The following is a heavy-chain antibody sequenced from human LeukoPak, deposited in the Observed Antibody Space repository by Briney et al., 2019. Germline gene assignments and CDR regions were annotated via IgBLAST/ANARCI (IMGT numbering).Heavy chain of an antibody. V-gene: IGHV3-30*18. Sequence: GGSLRLSCAASGFTFSSYGMHWVRQAPGKGLEWVAVISYDGSNKYYADSVKGRFTISRDNSKNTLYLQMNSLRAEDTAVYYCAKERGILRYFDWLPQSFDYWGQGTLVTVSS. CDR2: ISYDGSNK. CDR3: AKERGILRYFDWLPQSFDY. D-gene: IGHD3-9*01. CDR1: GFTFSSYG. J-gene: IGHJ4*02.